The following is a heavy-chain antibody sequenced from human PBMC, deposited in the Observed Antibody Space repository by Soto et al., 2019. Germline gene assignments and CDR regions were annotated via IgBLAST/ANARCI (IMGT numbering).Heavy chain of an antibody. CDR3: ARVLIGYCSSTSCNADYMDV. D-gene: IGHD2-2*01. J-gene: IGHJ6*03. CDR2: IYYSGST. V-gene: IGHV4-39*01. Sequence: SETLSLTCTVSGGSISSSSYYWGWIRQPPGKGLEWIGSIYYSGSTYYNPSLKSRVTISVDTSKNQFSLKLSSVTAADTAVYYCARVLIGYCSSTSCNADYMDVWGKGTTVTVSS. CDR1: GGSISSSSYY.